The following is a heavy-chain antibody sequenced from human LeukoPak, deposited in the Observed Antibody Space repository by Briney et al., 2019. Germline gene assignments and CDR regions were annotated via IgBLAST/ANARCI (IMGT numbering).Heavy chain of an antibody. Sequence: SVKVSCKASGGTFSSHTISWVRQAPGQGLEWMGGIIPMFGTGNYAQKFQGRVTITADESTRTAHMELSSLRSEDTAVYYCARSIEVASATRGDPPYHHYYYGMDVWGQGTTVTVSS. CDR3: ARSIEVASATRGDPPYHHYYYGMDV. D-gene: IGHD2-2*01. J-gene: IGHJ6*02. CDR1: GGTFSSHT. V-gene: IGHV1-69*13. CDR2: IIPMFGTG.